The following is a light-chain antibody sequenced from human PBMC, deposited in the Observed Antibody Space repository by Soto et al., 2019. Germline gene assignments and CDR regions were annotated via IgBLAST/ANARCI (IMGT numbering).Light chain of an antibody. CDR1: QSVSSSY. J-gene: IGKJ4*01. Sequence: EIVFTQSPGTLSLSPGERATLCCRASQSVSSSYLAWYQQKPSQAPRLLIYGASSRATGIPDRFSGSGSGTDFTLTISRLEPEDFAVYYCQQYGSSPPVTFGGGTKVELK. V-gene: IGKV3-20*01. CDR2: GAS. CDR3: QQYGSSPPVT.